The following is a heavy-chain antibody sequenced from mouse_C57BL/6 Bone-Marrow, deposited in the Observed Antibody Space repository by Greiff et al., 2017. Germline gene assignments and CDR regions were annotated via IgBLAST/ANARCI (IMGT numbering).Heavy chain of an antibody. Sequence: QVHVKQSGPELVKPGASVKISCKASGYTFTDYYINWVKQRPGQGLEWIGWLYPGSGNTKYNEKFKGKATLTVDTSSNTAYLQLSSLTSEDTAIYYCARGYYSIFAYWGQGTLVTVSA. CDR2: LYPGSGNT. J-gene: IGHJ3*01. CDR3: ARGYYSIFAY. V-gene: IGHV1-84*02. D-gene: IGHD2-5*01. CDR1: GYTFTDYY.